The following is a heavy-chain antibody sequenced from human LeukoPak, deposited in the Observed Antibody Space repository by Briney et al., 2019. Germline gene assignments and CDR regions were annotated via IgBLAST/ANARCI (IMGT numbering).Heavy chain of an antibody. CDR2: ISYDGSDK. J-gene: IGHJ4*02. D-gene: IGHD6-13*01. V-gene: IGHV3-30*18. CDR3: AKAVGRISWSFDY. Sequence: PGGSLRLSCEASGFTFNTYAMHWVRQPPGKGLEWVALISYDGSDKIYTDSVKGRFTISRDNSESTLYLQMDSLRGDDAAVYYCAKAVGRISWSFDYWGQGALDTVSS. CDR1: GFTFNTYA.